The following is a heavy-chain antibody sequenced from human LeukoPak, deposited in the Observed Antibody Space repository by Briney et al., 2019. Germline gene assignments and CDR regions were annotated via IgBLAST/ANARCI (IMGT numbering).Heavy chain of an antibody. V-gene: IGHV4-59*08. Sequence: SETLSLTCTVSGGSISSYYWSWIRQPPGKGLEWIGYIYYSGSTNYNPSLKSRVTISVDTSKNQFPLKLSSVTAADTAVYYCARHASGGPLYYYDSSGYYPFDYWGQGTLVTVSS. CDR1: GGSISSYY. D-gene: IGHD3-22*01. J-gene: IGHJ4*02. CDR2: IYYSGST. CDR3: ARHASGGPLYYYDSSGYYPFDY.